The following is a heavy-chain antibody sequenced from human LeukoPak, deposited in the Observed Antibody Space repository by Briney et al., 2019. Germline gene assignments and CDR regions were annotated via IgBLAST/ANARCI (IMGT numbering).Heavy chain of an antibody. CDR1: GYTFTAFY. V-gene: IGHV1-18*04. J-gene: IGHJ3*02. CDR3: ARSRVAAAGTQAFDI. CDR2: ISAYNGNT. Sequence: ASVKVSCKASGYTFTAFYIHWVRQAPGQGLEWMGWISAYNGNTNYAQKLQGRVTMTTDTSTSTAYMELRSLRSDDTAVYYCARSRVAAAGTQAFDIWGQGTMVTVSS. D-gene: IGHD6-13*01.